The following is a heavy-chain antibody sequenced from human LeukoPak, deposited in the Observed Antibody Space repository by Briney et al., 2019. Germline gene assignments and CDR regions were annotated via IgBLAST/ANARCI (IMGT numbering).Heavy chain of an antibody. D-gene: IGHD3-10*01. CDR2: IRSKAYGGTT. CDR1: GFTFGDYA. V-gene: IGHV3-49*03. Sequence: GGSLRLSCTASGFTFGDYAMSWFRQAPGKGLEWVGFIRSKAYGGTTEYAASVKGRFTISRDDSKSIAYLQMNSLKTEDTAVYYCTRDPPTMVRGVIIAPPNYWGQGTLVNVSS. CDR3: TRDPPTMVRGVIIAPPNY. J-gene: IGHJ4*01.